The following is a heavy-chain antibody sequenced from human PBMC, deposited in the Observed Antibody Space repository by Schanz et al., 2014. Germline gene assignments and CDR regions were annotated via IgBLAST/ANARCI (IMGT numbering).Heavy chain of an antibody. CDR3: AKHVRSLTGNDY. CDR2: IGGIGDST. CDR1: GFTFINHA. Sequence: EVQLVESGGGLVRPGGSLRLSCAASGFTFINHALSWVRQAPGKGLEWVSGIGGIGDSTHYADSVKGRFIISRDNSKNTLYLQVNSLRAEDTAVYYCAKHVRSLTGNDYWGQGTLVTVSS. J-gene: IGHJ4*02. D-gene: IGHD3-9*01. V-gene: IGHV3-23*04.